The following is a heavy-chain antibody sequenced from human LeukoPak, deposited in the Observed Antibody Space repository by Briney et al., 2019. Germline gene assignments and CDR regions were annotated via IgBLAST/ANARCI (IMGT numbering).Heavy chain of an antibody. CDR1: GFTFSSYA. Sequence: GGSLRLSCAASGFTFSSYAMHWVRQAPGKGLEYVSAISRNGGSTYYANSVKGRFTISRDNSRNTLYLQMGSLRAEDMAVYYCARVGYYDFWSGTDYWGQGTLVTVSS. CDR2: ISRNGGST. CDR3: ARVGYYDFWSGTDY. V-gene: IGHV3-64*01. D-gene: IGHD3-3*01. J-gene: IGHJ4*02.